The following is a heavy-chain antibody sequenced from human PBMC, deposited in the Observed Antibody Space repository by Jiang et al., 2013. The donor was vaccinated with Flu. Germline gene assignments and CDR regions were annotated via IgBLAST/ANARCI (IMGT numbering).Heavy chain of an antibody. CDR3: ARELAAAGYYFDY. J-gene: IGHJ4*02. D-gene: IGHD6-13*01. V-gene: IGHV4-4*02. Sequence: GGSISSSNWWSWAASPQEGLEWIGEIYHSGSTNXNPXLKSRVTISVDTSKNQFSLKLSSVTAADTAMYYCARELAAAGYYFDYWGQGTLVTVSS. CDR1: GGSISSSNW. CDR2: IYHSGST.